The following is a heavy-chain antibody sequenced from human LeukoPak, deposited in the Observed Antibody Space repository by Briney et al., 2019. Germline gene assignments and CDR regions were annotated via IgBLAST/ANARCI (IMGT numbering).Heavy chain of an antibody. CDR2: INHSGST. D-gene: IGHD6-13*01. V-gene: IGHV4-34*01. J-gene: IGHJ6*02. CDR1: GGSFSGYY. Sequence: SETLSLTCAVYGGSFSGYYWSWIRQPPGKGLEWIGEINHSGSTNYNPSLKSRVTISVDTSKSQFSLKLSSVTAADTAVYYCAREGIAAPAYYYGMDVWGQGTTVTVSS. CDR3: AREGIAAPAYYYGMDV.